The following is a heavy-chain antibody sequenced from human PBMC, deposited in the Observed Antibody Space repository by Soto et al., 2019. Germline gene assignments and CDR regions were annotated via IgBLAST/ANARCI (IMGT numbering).Heavy chain of an antibody. CDR1: GYTFTGYD. D-gene: IGHD1-26*01. CDR2: MNPNSGNT. J-gene: IGHJ4*02. Sequence: QAQLVQSGAEVKKPGASVKVSCKASGYTFTGYDINWVRQATGQGLEWMGWMNPNSGNTGSAQNFQGRVTMTRDNSITTAYMEPPSLRDDDSAVYYCAGEKVGTTGIDFWGQGTLVTVSS. V-gene: IGHV1-8*01. CDR3: AGEKVGTTGIDF.